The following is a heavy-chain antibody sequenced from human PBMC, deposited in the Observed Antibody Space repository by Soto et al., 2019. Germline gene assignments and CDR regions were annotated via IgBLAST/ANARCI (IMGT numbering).Heavy chain of an antibody. Sequence: SETLSLTCTVSGGSISSYYWSWIRQPPGKGLEWIGYIYYSGSTNYNPSLKSRVTISVDTSKNQFSLKLSSVTAADTAVYYCASHADSDWLLGEYYFDYWGQGTLVTVSS. V-gene: IGHV4-59*01. CDR3: ASHADSDWLLGEYYFDY. CDR1: GGSISSYY. D-gene: IGHD3-9*01. J-gene: IGHJ4*02. CDR2: IYYSGST.